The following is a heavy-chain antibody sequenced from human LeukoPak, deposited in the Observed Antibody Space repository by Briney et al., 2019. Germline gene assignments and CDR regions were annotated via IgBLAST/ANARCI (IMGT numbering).Heavy chain of an antibody. CDR1: GGSFSGYY. CDR2: INHSGST. Sequence: SETLSLTCAVYGGSFSGYYWSWIRQPPGKGLEWIGEINHSGSTNYNPSLKSRVTISVDTSKNQFSLKLSSVTAADTAVYYCAGPKNSGSPRPYYYYYGMDVWGKGTTVTVSS. CDR3: AGPKNSGSPRPYYYYYGMDV. V-gene: IGHV4-34*01. D-gene: IGHD3-10*01. J-gene: IGHJ6*04.